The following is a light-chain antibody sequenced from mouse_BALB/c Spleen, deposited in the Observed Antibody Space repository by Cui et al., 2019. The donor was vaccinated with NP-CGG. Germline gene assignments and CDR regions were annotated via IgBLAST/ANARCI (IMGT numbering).Light chain of an antibody. CDR2: GSN. CDR1: TGAVTTINY. V-gene: IGLV1*01. J-gene: IGLJ1*01. CDR3: ALWYSNHWV. Sequence: QAVLPQESALTTSPGETVTLTCRSSTGAVTTINYANWVQEKPDHLFTGLIGGSNNRTPGVPARFSGSLNGDKAALTITGAQTEDEAIYFCALWYSNHWVFGGGTKLTVL.